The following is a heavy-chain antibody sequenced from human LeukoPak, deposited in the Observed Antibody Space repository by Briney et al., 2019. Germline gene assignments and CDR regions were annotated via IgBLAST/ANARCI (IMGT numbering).Heavy chain of an antibody. CDR3: AKDWDDVVNGMDV. D-gene: IGHD2-21*01. V-gene: IGHV3-9*01. CDR2: ISWNSGSI. J-gene: IGHJ6*02. CDR1: GFTFDDYA. Sequence: PGRSLRLSCAASGFTFDDYAMHWVRQAPGKGLEWGSGISWNSGSIGYADSVKGRFTISRDNAKNSLYLQMNSLRAEDTALYYCAKDWDDVVNGMDVWGQGTTVTVSS.